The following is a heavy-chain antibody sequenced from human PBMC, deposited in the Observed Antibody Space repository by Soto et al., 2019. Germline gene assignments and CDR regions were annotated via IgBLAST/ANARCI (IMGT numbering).Heavy chain of an antibody. CDR2: IYPGDSDT. CDR1: GYSFTSYW. J-gene: IGHJ4*02. V-gene: IGHV5-51*01. Sequence: EVQLVQSGAKVKKPGESLKISCKGSGYSFTSYWIAWVRQMPGKGLEWMGIIYPGDSDTRYSPSFQGQVTISADKSISTAYQEWSSLKASDTAMYYCARHGKFSSGTNHGFEYWGQGTLVTVSS. D-gene: IGHD3-22*01. CDR3: ARHGKFSSGTNHGFEY.